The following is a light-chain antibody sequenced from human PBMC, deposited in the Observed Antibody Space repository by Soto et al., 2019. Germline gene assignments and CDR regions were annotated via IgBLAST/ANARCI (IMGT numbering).Light chain of an antibody. Sequence: DIQMTQSPSTLSASVGDRVSITCRASQSISSWLAWYQKKPGKAPKLLIYDASSLESGVPSRFSGSGSGTDFTLTLSSLQSEEFATYDGQQLNTYPITFGQGTRLEIK. J-gene: IGKJ5*01. V-gene: IGKV1-5*01. CDR1: QSISSW. CDR3: QQLNTYPIT. CDR2: DAS.